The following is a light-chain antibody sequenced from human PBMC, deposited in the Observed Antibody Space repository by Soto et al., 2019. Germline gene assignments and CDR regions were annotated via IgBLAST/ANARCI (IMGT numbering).Light chain of an antibody. CDR2: GAS. V-gene: IGKV3-20*01. Sequence: EIVLTQSPGTLSLSPGERATLSCRASQSVSSSYLAWYQQKPGQAPRLLIYGASSRATGIPDRFSGSGSGTDFTLTISRLEPEDFAVDYCQQYGSSPWTFGQGPKVEIK. CDR1: QSVSSSY. CDR3: QQYGSSPWT. J-gene: IGKJ1*01.